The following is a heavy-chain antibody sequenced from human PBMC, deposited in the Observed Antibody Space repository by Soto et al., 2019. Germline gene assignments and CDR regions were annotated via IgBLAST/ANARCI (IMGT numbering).Heavy chain of an antibody. CDR1: GYTFTGYY. J-gene: IGHJ4*02. CDR3: ARDRYPRSSAGTGTVMGY. Sequence: QVQLVESGGGVVQPGRSLRLSCAASGYTFTGYYMHWVRQAPGQGLEWMGWINPNSGGTNYAQKFQGRVTMTRDTSISTAYMELSRLRSDDTAVYYCARDRYPRSSAGTGTVMGYWGQGTLVTVSS. CDR2: INPNSGGT. D-gene: IGHD6-13*01. V-gene: IGHV1-2*02.